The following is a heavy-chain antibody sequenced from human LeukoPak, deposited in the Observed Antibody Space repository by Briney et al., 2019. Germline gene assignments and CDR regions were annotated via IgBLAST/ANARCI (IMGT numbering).Heavy chain of an antibody. V-gene: IGHV1-2*02. Sequence: GASVKVSCKASGYTLTGYYMHWVRQAPGQGLEWMGWINPNSGGTNYAQKFQGRVTMTRDTSISTAYMELSRLRSDDTAVYYCARAAGTWPYYYYGMDVWGQGTTVTVSS. D-gene: IGHD6-13*01. J-gene: IGHJ6*02. CDR3: ARAAGTWPYYYYGMDV. CDR1: GYTLTGYY. CDR2: INPNSGGT.